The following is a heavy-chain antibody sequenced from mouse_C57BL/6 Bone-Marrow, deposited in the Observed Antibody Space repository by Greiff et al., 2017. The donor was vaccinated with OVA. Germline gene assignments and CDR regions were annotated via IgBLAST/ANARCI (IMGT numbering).Heavy chain of an antibody. CDR2: IDPENGDT. J-gene: IGHJ1*03. D-gene: IGHD1-1*01. CDR3: TRVYGSSWYFDV. V-gene: IGHV14-4*01. CDR1: GFNITADY. Sequence: EVHLVESGAELVRPGASVKLSCTASGFNITADYMHWVKQRPEQGLEWIGWIDPENGDTEYASKFQGKATITADTSSNTAYLQLSSLTSEDSAVYYCTRVYGSSWYFDVWGTGTTVTVSA.